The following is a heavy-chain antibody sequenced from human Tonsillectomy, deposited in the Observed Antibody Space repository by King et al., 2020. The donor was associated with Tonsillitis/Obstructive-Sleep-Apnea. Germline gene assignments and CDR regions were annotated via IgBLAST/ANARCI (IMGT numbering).Heavy chain of an antibody. D-gene: IGHD6-13*01. CDR1: GFTFSDFG. CDR3: VRLIAAARLRYFDL. V-gene: IGHV3-7*04. Sequence: VQLVESGGGLVQPGGSLRLSCAASGFTFSDFGMNWVRQAPGKGLEWVANIKEDGSETYYLDSVRGRFTISRDNAKDSLSLQMNSLRAEDTAMDFCVRLIAAARLRYFDLWGRGTLVTVSS. CDR2: IKEDGSET. J-gene: IGHJ2*01.